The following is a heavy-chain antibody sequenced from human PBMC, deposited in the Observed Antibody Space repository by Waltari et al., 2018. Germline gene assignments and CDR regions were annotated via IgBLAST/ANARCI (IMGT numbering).Heavy chain of an antibody. CDR3: ARAYSGTRNAFDI. D-gene: IGHD1-26*01. Sequence: EVQLVESGGGLVQPGGSLRLSCAASGFPFRSYWMHWVRKAPGKGLVWVSRINSDGSSTNHAASVKGRFTISRDNAKNTLYLQMNSLRAEDTAVYYCARAYSGTRNAFDIWGQGTMVTVSS. J-gene: IGHJ3*02. V-gene: IGHV3-74*01. CDR2: INSDGSST. CDR1: GFPFRSYW.